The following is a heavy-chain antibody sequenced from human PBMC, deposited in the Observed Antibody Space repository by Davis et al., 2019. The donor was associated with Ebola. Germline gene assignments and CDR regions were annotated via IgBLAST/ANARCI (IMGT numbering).Heavy chain of an antibody. V-gene: IGHV3-30*04. CDR2: ISYDGSNN. CDR3: ARDLPGGDWYFDL. CDR1: GFTFSSYA. J-gene: IGHJ2*01. D-gene: IGHD1-14*01. Sequence: GESLKISCAASGFTFSSYAMHWVRQAPGKGLEWVAVISYDGSNNYYADSVKGRFTISRDNSKNTLYLQMSSLRAEDTAVYYCARDLPGGDWYFDLWGRGTLVTVSS.